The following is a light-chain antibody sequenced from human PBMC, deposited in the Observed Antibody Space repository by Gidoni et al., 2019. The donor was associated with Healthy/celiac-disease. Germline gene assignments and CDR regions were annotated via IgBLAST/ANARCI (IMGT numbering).Light chain of an antibody. V-gene: IGKV1-9*01. CDR3: QQLNSYPLT. CDR2: AAS. CDR1: QGISSY. J-gene: IGKJ4*01. Sequence: DIQLTQSPSFLSASVGDRVTITCRASQGISSYLAWYQQKPGKAPKLLIYAASTWQIGVPSRFSGSGSGTEFTLTISSLQPEDFATYYCQQLNSYPLTFGGGTKVEIK.